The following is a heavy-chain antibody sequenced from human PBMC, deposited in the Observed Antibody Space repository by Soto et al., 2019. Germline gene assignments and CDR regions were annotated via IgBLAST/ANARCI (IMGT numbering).Heavy chain of an antibody. Sequence: QVQLVQSGGEVKKPGASVKVSCKASGYTFTSYGISWVRQAPGQGLEWMGWISTFNGNTNYAQKFQGRVTMTKDTSTNTAYMELRSLRPDDTAVYYGGRGHYGDRQFDYWGQGTQVTVSS. J-gene: IGHJ4*02. CDR3: GRGHYGDRQFDY. V-gene: IGHV1-18*01. CDR2: ISTFNGNT. CDR1: GYTFTSYG. D-gene: IGHD4-17*01.